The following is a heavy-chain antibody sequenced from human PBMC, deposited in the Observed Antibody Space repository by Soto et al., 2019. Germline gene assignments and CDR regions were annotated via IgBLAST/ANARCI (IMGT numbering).Heavy chain of an antibody. V-gene: IGHV1-24*01. D-gene: IGHD3-22*01. CDR3: ARDKNYYDSSGYTLDS. CDR2: FDPEDGET. J-gene: IGHJ4*02. CDR1: GYTLTELS. Sequence: AASVKVSCKVSGYTLTELSMHWVRQAPGKGLEWMGGFDPEDGETNYAQKFQGRVTITADKSTSTAYMELSSLRSEDTAVYYCARDKNYYDSSGYTLDSWGQGTLVTVSS.